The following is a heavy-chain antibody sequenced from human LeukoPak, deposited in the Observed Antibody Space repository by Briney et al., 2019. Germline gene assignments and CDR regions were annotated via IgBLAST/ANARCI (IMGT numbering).Heavy chain of an antibody. CDR2: IYPGDSDT. D-gene: IGHD2-21*01. J-gene: IGHJ3*02. Sequence: GAPLKISCKGFGYSSTTCWIGWVGQMPGKGLGWMGVIYPGDSDTRYSTSFQGQVTISADKSISTAYLQWSSLKASDTAMYYCARPTYSSHDAFDIWGQGTMVTVSS. V-gene: IGHV5-51*01. CDR1: GYSSTTCW. CDR3: ARPTYSSHDAFDI.